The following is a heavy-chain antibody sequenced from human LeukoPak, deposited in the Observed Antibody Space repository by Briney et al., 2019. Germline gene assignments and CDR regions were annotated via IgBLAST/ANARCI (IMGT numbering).Heavy chain of an antibody. J-gene: IGHJ3*01. CDR3: VRATD. CDR1: GLTVSNNY. V-gene: IGHV3-66*01. Sequence: PGGSLRLSCAASGLTVSNNYMNWVRQAPGKGLEWVSVIYSGGSTHHADSVKGRFTISRDNSKNTLYLQMNSLRVEDTAVYYCVRATDWGQGTMVTVSS. CDR2: IYSGGST.